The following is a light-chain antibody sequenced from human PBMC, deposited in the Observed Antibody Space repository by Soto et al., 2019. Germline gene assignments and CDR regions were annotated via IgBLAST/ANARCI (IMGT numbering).Light chain of an antibody. CDR1: SSDVGGYNY. CDR2: DVS. CDR3: SSYTSSSTWV. V-gene: IGLV2-14*01. J-gene: IGLJ3*02. Sequence: QSVLTQPASVSGSPGQSIAISCTGTSSDVGGYNYVSWYQQHPGKTPNLMIYDVSNRPSGVSNRFSGSKSGNTASLTISGLQAEDEADSYCSSYTSSSTWVFGGGTKLTVL.